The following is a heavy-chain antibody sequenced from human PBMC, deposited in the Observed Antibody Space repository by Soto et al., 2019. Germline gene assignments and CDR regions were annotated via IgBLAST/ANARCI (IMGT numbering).Heavy chain of an antibody. CDR1: GYSFTSYW. Sequence: PGESLKISCKGSGYSFTSYWIGWVRQMPGKGLEWMGIIYPGDSDTRYSPSFQGQVTISADKSISTAYLQWSSLKASDTAMYYCATYLGYNWNPSELYFQHWGQGTLVTVSS. V-gene: IGHV5-51*01. CDR3: ATYLGYNWNPSELYFQH. D-gene: IGHD1-20*01. J-gene: IGHJ1*01. CDR2: IYPGDSDT.